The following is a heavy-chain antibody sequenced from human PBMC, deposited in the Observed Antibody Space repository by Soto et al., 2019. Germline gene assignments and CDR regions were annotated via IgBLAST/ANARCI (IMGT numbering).Heavy chain of an antibody. CDR2: INWNGGST. V-gene: IGHV3-20*03. CDR3: ARGDYYDTSGPFSDAFDI. CDR1: GFTFDDYG. J-gene: IGHJ3*02. Sequence: GGSLRLSYAASGFTFDDYGMSWVRQAPGKGLEWVSGINWNGGSTGYADSVKGRFTISRDNAKNSLYLQMNSLRAEDTAVYYCARGDYYDTSGPFSDAFDIWGQGTMVTVSS. D-gene: IGHD3-22*01.